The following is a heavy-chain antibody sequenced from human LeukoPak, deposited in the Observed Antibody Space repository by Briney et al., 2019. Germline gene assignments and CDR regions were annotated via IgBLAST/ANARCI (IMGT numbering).Heavy chain of an antibody. Sequence: GGSLRLSCAASGFTFSSYSMNWVRQAPGKGLEWVSSISTSSSYIHYADSVKGRFTISRDNAKNSLYLEMNSLRAEDTAVYYCARGGRRQLRGYYYYMDVWGKGTTVTVSS. CDR1: GFTFSSYS. D-gene: IGHD2-2*01. V-gene: IGHV3-21*06. CDR3: ARGGRRQLRGYYYYMDV. CDR2: ISTSSSYI. J-gene: IGHJ6*03.